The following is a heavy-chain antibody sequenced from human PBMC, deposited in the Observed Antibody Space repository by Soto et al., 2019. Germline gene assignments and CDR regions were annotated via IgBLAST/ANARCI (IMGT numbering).Heavy chain of an antibody. V-gene: IGHV2-5*01. D-gene: IGHD6-13*01. CDR1: GFSLSTDAVG. Sequence: QITLEASGPTLVRPTQPLTLTCTVSGFSLSTDAVGVACIRQPPGKALEWLALIYWNDEARYKSSLNNRLTITTDTYKNQVVLTMTDMAPLDTATYFCAHRIAAPGRILDSWGQGILVTVSS. J-gene: IGHJ4*02. CDR3: AHRIAAPGRILDS. CDR2: IYWNDEA.